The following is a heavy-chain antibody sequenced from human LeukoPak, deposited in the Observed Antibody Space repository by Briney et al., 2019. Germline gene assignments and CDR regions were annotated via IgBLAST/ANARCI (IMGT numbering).Heavy chain of an antibody. CDR3: ARVLVPTAIGGYDY. J-gene: IGHJ4*02. V-gene: IGHV3-21*01. CDR2: ISSSSSYI. Sequence: PGGSLRLSCAASGFSFSSYRMIWVRQAPGKGLEWVSSISSSSSYIYYADSVKGRFTISRDNAKNSLYLQMNSLRAEDTAVYYCARVLVPTAIGGYDYWGQGTMVSVSS. D-gene: IGHD2-2*02. CDR1: GFSFSSYR.